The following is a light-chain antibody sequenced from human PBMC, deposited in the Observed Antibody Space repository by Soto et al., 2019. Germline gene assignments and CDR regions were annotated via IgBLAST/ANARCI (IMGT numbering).Light chain of an antibody. V-gene: IGKV1-5*03. CDR1: QSISSW. CDR3: QQYNSYSALT. Sequence: DIQMTQSPSTLSASVGDRVTITCRAIQSISSWLAWYQQKPGKAPKLLIYKASSLESGVPSRFSGSGSGTEFTLTISSLQPDDFATYYCQQYNSYSALTFGGGTKVEIK. J-gene: IGKJ4*01. CDR2: KAS.